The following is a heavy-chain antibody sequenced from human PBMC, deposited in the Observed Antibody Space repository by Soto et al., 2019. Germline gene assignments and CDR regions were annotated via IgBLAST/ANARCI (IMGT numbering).Heavy chain of an antibody. CDR1: GFSLTTSGVG. D-gene: IGHD3-3*01. CDR2: IYWDDDK. J-gene: IGHJ4*02. V-gene: IGHV2-5*02. CDR3: GHRVLRTVFGLVTTTAIYFDF. Sequence: QITLNESGPTVVRPTETLTLTCRFSGFSLTTSGVGVGWIRQSPGKAPEWLALIYWDDDKRYSASLKSRLTITKDTSKNHVVLTVSDLDPTDTATYYCGHRVLRTVFGLVTTTAIYFDFWGQGTPVAVSS.